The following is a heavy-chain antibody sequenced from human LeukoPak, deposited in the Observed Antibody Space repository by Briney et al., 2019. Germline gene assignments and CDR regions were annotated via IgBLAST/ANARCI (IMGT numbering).Heavy chain of an antibody. J-gene: IGHJ4*02. Sequence: PGGSLRLSCAASGFTFNRYWMSWVRQAPGKGLKWVANIKEDGNEKYYVESVKGRFTISRDNANSSLYLQMNSLRAEDTAVYYCARARSNVVVPAAIPSDYWGQGTLVVVSS. CDR2: IKEDGNEK. V-gene: IGHV3-7*01. D-gene: IGHD2-2*02. CDR3: ARARSNVVVPAAIPSDY. CDR1: GFTFNRYW.